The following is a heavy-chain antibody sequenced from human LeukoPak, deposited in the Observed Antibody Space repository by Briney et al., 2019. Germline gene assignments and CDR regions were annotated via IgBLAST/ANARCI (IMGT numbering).Heavy chain of an antibody. V-gene: IGHV1-69*01. CDR3: ARANYDYVWGSYRQYYFDY. CDR1: GGTFSSYA. Sequence: SVKVSCKASGGTFSSYAISWVRQAPGQGLEWMGGIMPIFGTANYAQKFQGRVTITADESTSTAYMELSSLRSEDTAVYYCARANYDYVWGSYRQYYFDYWGQGTLVTVSS. D-gene: IGHD3-16*02. CDR2: IMPIFGTA. J-gene: IGHJ4*02.